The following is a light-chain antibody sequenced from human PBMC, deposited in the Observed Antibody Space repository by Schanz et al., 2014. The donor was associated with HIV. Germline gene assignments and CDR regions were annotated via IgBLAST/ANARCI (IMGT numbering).Light chain of an antibody. CDR3: QSYDSSLSVVV. Sequence: QSVLTQPPSVSGAPGQRVTISCTGSSSNIGTGYDVHWLQHLPGTAPKLLIYGNSNRPSGVPDRISASKSGTSASLAITGLQAEDEADYYCQSYDSSLSVVVFGGGTKLTVL. CDR1: SSNIGTGYD. J-gene: IGLJ2*01. CDR2: GNS. V-gene: IGLV1-40*01.